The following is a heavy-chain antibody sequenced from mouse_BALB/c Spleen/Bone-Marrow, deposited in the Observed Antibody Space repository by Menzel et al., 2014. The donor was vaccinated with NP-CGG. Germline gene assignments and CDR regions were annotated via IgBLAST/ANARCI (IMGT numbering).Heavy chain of an antibody. CDR1: GFTFSSNG. V-gene: IGHV5-9-2*01. J-gene: IGHJ2*01. D-gene: IGHD2-2*01. Sequence: EVKLVESGGGLVKPGGSLKLSCAASGFTFSSNGMPWVRQTPEKRLEWVAIISGGGNYTYYPHNVKGRSTISVDNATNNLYLQISSLRSEDTALYYFARNYFGYDGYFDYWGQGTTLTVSS. CDR3: ARNYFGYDGYFDY. CDR2: ISGGGNYT.